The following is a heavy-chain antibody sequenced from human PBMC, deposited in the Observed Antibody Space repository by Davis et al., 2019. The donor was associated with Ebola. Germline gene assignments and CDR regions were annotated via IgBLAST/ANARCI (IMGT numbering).Heavy chain of an antibody. D-gene: IGHD4-23*01. CDR2: IWYDGSNK. V-gene: IGHV3-33*06. Sequence: GESLKISCAASGFTFSSYGMHWVRQAPGKGLEWVAVIWYDGSNKYYADSVKGRFTISRDNAKNSLYLQMNSLRDEDTAVYYCAKETTVAYFDYWGQGTLVTVSS. CDR1: GFTFSSYG. J-gene: IGHJ4*02. CDR3: AKETTVAYFDY.